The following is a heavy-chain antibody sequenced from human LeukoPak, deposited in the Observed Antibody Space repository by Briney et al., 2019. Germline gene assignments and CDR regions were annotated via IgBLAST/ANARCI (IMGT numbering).Heavy chain of an antibody. CDR3: ARTGYGRDYYGMDV. V-gene: IGHV4-61*01. J-gene: IGHJ6*02. Sequence: PSETLSLTCTVSGGSISSGSYYWSWVRQPPGKGLQWIGYIHYTGSTDYNPSLKSRVTISIDTPKNQVSLRVTSVTAADTAVYYCARTGYGRDYYGMDVWGQGTTVTVSS. D-gene: IGHD1-26*01. CDR2: IHYTGST. CDR1: GGSISSGSYY.